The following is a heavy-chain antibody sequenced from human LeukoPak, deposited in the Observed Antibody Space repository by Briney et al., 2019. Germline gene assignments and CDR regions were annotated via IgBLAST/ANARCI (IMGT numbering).Heavy chain of an antibody. J-gene: IGHJ5*02. CDR3: VRDVGRSRGPFDP. Sequence: SETLSLTCTVSGYSIKMAFYWGWIRQSPGKGLEWIGSIYHKGSTYYNSSLKSRVTVSLDTSKNQFSLKLTSVSAADTAVYYCVRDVGRSRGPFDPWGQGTLVIVSS. CDR2: IYHKGST. V-gene: IGHV4-38-2*02. CDR1: GYSIKMAFY. D-gene: IGHD2-15*01.